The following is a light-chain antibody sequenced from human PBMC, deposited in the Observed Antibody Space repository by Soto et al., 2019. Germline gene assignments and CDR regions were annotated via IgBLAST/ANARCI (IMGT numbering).Light chain of an antibody. J-gene: IGLJ3*02. CDR1: SGSIASNY. CDR3: QSYDSNSQV. Sequence: NFMLTQPHSVSESPGKTVTISCTRSSGSIASNYVQWYQQRPGSSPTTVIYEHTHRPSGVPDRFSGSIDSSSNSASLTISGLKTEDEADYYCQSYDSNSQVFGGGTQLTVL. V-gene: IGLV6-57*01. CDR2: EHT.